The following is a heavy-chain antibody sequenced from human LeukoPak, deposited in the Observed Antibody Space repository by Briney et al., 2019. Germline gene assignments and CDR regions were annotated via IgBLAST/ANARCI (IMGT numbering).Heavy chain of an antibody. Sequence: GGSLRLSCSASGFTFSSFAMIWVRHLPGKGLEWVSTISGNGLQTFYADSVKGRFSVSRDNSVNIVYLQMDSLRADDSALYSCAKDANYLDSSGYFIPFDYWGPGTLVTVAS. CDR1: GFTFSSFA. J-gene: IGHJ4*02. CDR2: ISGNGLQT. V-gene: IGHV3-23*01. CDR3: AKDANYLDSSGYFIPFDY. D-gene: IGHD3-22*01.